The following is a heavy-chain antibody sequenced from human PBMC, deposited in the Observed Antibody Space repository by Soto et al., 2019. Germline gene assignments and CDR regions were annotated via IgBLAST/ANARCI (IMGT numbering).Heavy chain of an antibody. V-gene: IGHV3-21*01. Sequence: NPGGSLRLSCVASGFMFTKSTMNWVRQAPGKGLEWVSSITSASDYIFYADSVKGRFTISRDNANNSLYLQMNSLRAEDTAVYYCARVGTGSSTPLDIWGQGTMVTVSS. CDR2: ITSASDYI. J-gene: IGHJ3*02. CDR1: GFMFTKST. D-gene: IGHD3-9*01. CDR3: ARVGTGSSTPLDI.